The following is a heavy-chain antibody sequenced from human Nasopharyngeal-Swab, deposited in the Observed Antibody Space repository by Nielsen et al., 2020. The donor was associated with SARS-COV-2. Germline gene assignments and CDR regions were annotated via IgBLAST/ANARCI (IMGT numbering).Heavy chain of an antibody. D-gene: IGHD5-18*01. Sequence: GGSLRLSCAASGFTFSSYSMNWVRQAPGKGLEWVSSISSSSSYIYYADSVKGRFTISRNNAKNSLYLQMNSLRDEDTAVYYCARDKDYGYFSSYWYFDLWGRGTLVTVSS. CDR3: ARDKDYGYFSSYWYFDL. CDR1: GFTFSSYS. J-gene: IGHJ2*01. V-gene: IGHV3-21*01. CDR2: ISSSSSYI.